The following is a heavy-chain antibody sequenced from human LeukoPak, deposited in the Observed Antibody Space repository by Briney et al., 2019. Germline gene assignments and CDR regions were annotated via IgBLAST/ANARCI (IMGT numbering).Heavy chain of an antibody. V-gene: IGHV1-69*04. D-gene: IGHD3-16*01. CDR3: ARDQGLIDPPPYGLDV. CDR1: GYTFTGYY. J-gene: IGHJ6*02. CDR2: IIPILDIT. Sequence: SVKVSCKASGYTFTGYYLHWVRQAPGQAPEWMGRIIPILDITIYAQKFQGRVTITADKSTSTAYIELSSLSSGDTAVYYCARDQGLIDPPPYGLDVWGQGTTVTVSS.